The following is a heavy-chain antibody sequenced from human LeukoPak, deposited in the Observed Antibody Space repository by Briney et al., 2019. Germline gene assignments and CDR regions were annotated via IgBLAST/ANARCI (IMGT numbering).Heavy chain of an antibody. CDR1: GDSVSSNNAA. D-gene: IGHD2-15*01. J-gene: IGHJ4*02. Sequence: SQTLSLTCAISGDSVSSNNAAWNWIRQSPSRGLEWLGRTYYRSKWYNDYAVSVKSRITINPDTSKNQFSLQLNSVTPEDTAVYYCARTYCSGGSCYRYYFDYWGQGTLVTVSS. CDR3: ARTYCSGGSCYRYYFDY. CDR2: TYYRSKWYN. V-gene: IGHV6-1*01.